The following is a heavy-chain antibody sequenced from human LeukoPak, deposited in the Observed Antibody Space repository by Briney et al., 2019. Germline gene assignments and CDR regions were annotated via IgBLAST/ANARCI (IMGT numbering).Heavy chain of an antibody. V-gene: IGHV4-59*01. CDR2: IYYSGDT. CDR1: RGSISGYC. D-gene: IGHD4/OR15-4a*01. CDR3: VRGPYGASISKWFDP. J-gene: IGHJ5*02. Sequence: SETLSLTCTVSRGSISGYCWSWIRQSPGGGLGRMCYIYYSGDTAYNPSLRSRGTMSVDTSKNQFYLQLRFMTTAGTAVYYCVRGPYGASISKWFDPWGQGTQVIVSP.